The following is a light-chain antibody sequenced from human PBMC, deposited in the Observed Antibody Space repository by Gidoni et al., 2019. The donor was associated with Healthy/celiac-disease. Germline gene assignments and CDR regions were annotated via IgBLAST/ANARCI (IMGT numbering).Light chain of an antibody. Sequence: DIQMTQSPSTLSASVGDRVTITCRASRSISNWLAWHQHKPGKAPKLPIYKSSILEAGVPSRFSGSGSEREFTLTISSLQPDDFATYYCQEFSAFSWTFXQXTRVEMK. CDR3: QEFSAFSWT. CDR1: RSISNW. J-gene: IGKJ1*01. CDR2: KSS. V-gene: IGKV1-5*03.